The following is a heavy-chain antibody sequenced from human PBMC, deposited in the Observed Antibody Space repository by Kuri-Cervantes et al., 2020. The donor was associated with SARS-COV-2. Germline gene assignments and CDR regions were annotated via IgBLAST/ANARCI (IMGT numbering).Heavy chain of an antibody. Sequence: SVKVSCKASGGTFSSYAISWVRQAPGQGLEWMGGIIPIFGIANYAQKFQGRVTITADESTSTAYMELSSLRSEDTAVYYCARVYWGRTPLYYYYMDVWGKGTTVTVSS. V-gene: IGHV1-69*13. CDR3: ARVYWGRTPLYYYYMDV. CDR1: GGTFSSYA. CDR2: IIPIFGIA. J-gene: IGHJ6*03. D-gene: IGHD2-8*02.